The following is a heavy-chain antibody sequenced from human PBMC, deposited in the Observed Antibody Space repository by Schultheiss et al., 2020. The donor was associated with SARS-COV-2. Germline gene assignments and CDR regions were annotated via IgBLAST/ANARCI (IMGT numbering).Heavy chain of an antibody. Sequence: GGSLRLSCAASGFTFSTYAMSWVRQAPGKGLEWVSVISGSGGNTYYADSVKGRFTISRDNSKNTLYLQMNSLRAEDTAVYYCTTDQVAPFDYWGQGTLVTVSS. CDR1: GFTFSTYA. CDR2: ISGSGGNT. D-gene: IGHD2-15*01. CDR3: TTDQVAPFDY. V-gene: IGHV3-23*01. J-gene: IGHJ4*02.